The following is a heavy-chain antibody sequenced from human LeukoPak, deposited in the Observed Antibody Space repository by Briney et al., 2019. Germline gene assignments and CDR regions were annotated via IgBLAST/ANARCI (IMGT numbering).Heavy chain of an antibody. J-gene: IGHJ4*02. D-gene: IGHD6-19*01. CDR3: ARMGYSSGWYYLDY. CDR1: GGSTSGYY. V-gene: IGHV4-59*01. Sequence: PSETLSLTCTVSGGSTSGYYWSWVRQFPGKGLEWIGYIYYSGSTKYNPSLKSRVTISLDTSKNQFSLKLSSLTAADTAVYYCARMGYSSGWYYLDYWGQGTLATVSS. CDR2: IYYSGST.